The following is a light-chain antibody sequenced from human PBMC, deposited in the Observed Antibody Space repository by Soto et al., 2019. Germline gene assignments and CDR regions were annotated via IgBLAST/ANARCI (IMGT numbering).Light chain of an antibody. CDR1: QSVSSW. CDR2: DVS. V-gene: IGKV1-5*01. Sequence: DIQMTQSPSTVSASVGDRVTFPCRASQSVSSWWAWYQQKPGKAPRLLIYDVSSLESGVPSRFSGSGSGTEFTLTISSLQPDDSATYYCQQYKTYWTFGQGTKVDIK. J-gene: IGKJ1*01. CDR3: QQYKTYWT.